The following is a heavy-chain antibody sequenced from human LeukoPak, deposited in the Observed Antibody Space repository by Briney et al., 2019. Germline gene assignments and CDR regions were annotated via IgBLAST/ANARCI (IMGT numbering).Heavy chain of an antibody. CDR2: ISGSGGNT. CDR3: VKDVRGYRFPYYGMDV. CDR1: GFTFSSYA. D-gene: IGHD5-18*01. J-gene: IGHJ6*02. Sequence: PGGSLRLSCAASGFTFSSYAMSWVRQAPGKGLEWVSTISGSGGNTYYADSVKGRFTISRDNSKNSLDLQMNSLRAEDTAVYYCVKDVRGYRFPYYGMDVWGQGTTVTVSS. V-gene: IGHV3-23*01.